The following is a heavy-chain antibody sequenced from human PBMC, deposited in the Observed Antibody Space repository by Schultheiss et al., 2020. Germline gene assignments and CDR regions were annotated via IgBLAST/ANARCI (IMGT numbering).Heavy chain of an antibody. CDR3: ARVDPRRVRGGMYRHYYGMDV. Sequence: SVKVSCKASGGTFSSYAISWVRQAPGQGLEWMGGIIPIFGTANYAQKFQGRVTITADESTSTAYMELSSLRSEDTAVYYCARVDPRRVRGGMYRHYYGMDVWGQGTTVTVSS. CDR2: IIPIFGTA. D-gene: IGHD3-16*02. CDR1: GGTFSSYA. J-gene: IGHJ6*02. V-gene: IGHV1-69*13.